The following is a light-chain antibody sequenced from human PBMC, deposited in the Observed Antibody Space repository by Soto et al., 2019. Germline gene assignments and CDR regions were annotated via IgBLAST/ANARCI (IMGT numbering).Light chain of an antibody. V-gene: IGKV1-39*01. Sequence: DIQMTQSPSSVSASVGDRVTITCRARQTLNNYLTWFQQKPGKAPKVLIYAASTLQSGVPSRFSGSGSGAEFTLTISSLQPEDFATYYCQQSFSPLLTFGGGTKVEIK. CDR3: QQSFSPLLT. CDR1: QTLNNY. CDR2: AAS. J-gene: IGKJ4*01.